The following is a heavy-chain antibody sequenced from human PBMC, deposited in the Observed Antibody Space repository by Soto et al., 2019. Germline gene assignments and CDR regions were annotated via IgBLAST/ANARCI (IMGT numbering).Heavy chain of an antibody. D-gene: IGHD6-6*01. J-gene: IGHJ6*02. CDR1: GFSFSDYS. Sequence: VGSVRLSCAASGFSFSDYSMNWVRQAPGKGLEWLSYISRSGSLNYYADSVKGRFTISRDNAKNSLYLEMNSVRDEDTAMYYCARDLEYSSSWYYYYGLDVWGHGTTVTVSS. CDR3: ARDLEYSSSWYYYYGLDV. V-gene: IGHV3-48*02. CDR2: ISRSGSLN.